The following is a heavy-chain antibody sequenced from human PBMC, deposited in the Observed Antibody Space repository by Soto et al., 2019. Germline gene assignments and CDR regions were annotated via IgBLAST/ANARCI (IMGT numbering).Heavy chain of an antibody. V-gene: IGHV3-53*01. Sequence: EVQLVESGGGLIQPGGSLRLSCAASGFTVSSNYMTWVRQAPGKGLEWVSIIYSGGSTYYADSVKGGCTISRDNTKNTLDLQMNNLRAEDTAVYYCARWTYCCGMDVWGQGTTVTVSS. J-gene: IGHJ6*02. CDR3: ARWTYCCGMDV. CDR2: IYSGGST. CDR1: GFTVSSNY.